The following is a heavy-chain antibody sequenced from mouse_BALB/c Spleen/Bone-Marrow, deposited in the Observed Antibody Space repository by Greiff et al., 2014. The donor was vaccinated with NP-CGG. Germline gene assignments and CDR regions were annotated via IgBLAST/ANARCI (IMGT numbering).Heavy chain of an antibody. D-gene: IGHD2-14*01. V-gene: IGHV5-17*02. CDR3: TRWGYAGDYYAMDY. J-gene: IGHJ4*01. Sequence: VQLKESGGGLVQPGGSRKLSRAASGFTFSSFGMHWVRQAPEEGWGGGAYISSGSSSIYYTDTVKGRFTISRDNPKSTLFLQMTSLRSEDTAIYYCTRWGYAGDYYAMDYWGQGTSVTVSS. CDR2: ISSGSSSI. CDR1: GFTFSSFG.